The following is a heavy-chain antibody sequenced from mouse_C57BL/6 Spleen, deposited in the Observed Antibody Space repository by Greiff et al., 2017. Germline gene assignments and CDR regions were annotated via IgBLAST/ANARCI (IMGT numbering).Heavy chain of an antibody. V-gene: IGHV1-26*01. CDR3: ARYYYYGSSYWYFDV. CDR2: INPNNGGT. D-gene: IGHD1-1*01. CDR1: GYTFTDYY. J-gene: IGHJ1*03. Sequence: EVKLQQSGPELVKPGASVKISCKASGYTFTDYYMNWVKQSHGKSLEWIGDINPNNGGTSYNQKFKGKATLTVDKSSSTAYMELRSLTSEDSAVYYCARYYYYGSSYWYFDVWGTGTTVTVSS.